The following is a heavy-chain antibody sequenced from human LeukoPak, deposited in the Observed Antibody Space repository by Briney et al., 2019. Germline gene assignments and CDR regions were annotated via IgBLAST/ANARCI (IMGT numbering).Heavy chain of an antibody. CDR2: IYYSGST. J-gene: IGHJ5*02. V-gene: IGHV4-59*01. Sequence: SETLSLTCTVPGGSISSYYWSWIRQPPGKGLEWIGYIYYSGSTNYNPSLKSRVTISVDTSKNQFSLKLSSVTAADTAVYYCARDDEDWFDPWGQGTLVAVSS. CDR3: ARDDEDWFDP. CDR1: GGSISSYY.